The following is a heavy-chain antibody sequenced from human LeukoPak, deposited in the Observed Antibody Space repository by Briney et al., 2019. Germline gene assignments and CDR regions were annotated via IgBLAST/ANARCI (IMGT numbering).Heavy chain of an antibody. CDR2: LNPIGGST. CDR3: ARVDDFWSGRFDY. V-gene: IGHV1-46*01. Sequence: ASVKVSFKASGYTFTSYYIHWVRQAPGQGLEWMGILNPIGGSTTYAQKFQGRVTMTRDTSTSTVYMELSSLRCEDTAVYYCARVDDFWSGRFDYWGQGTLVTVSS. J-gene: IGHJ4*02. D-gene: IGHD3-3*01. CDR1: GYTFTSYY.